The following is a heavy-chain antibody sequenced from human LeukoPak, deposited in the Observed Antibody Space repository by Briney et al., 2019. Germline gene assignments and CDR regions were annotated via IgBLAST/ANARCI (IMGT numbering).Heavy chain of an antibody. CDR3: AKGQVGDSTAY. CDR2: ISSSGGST. CDR1: GFPLSTYA. J-gene: IGHJ4*02. Sequence: GGSLRLSRAASGFPLSTYAMSWVGQAPGKGLEWVSTISSSGGSTYYADSMKGRFTISSDNSKNTLYFQMNSLAAEDTAVYYCAKGQVGDSTAYWGQGTLVTVSS. D-gene: IGHD3-10*01. V-gene: IGHV3-23*01.